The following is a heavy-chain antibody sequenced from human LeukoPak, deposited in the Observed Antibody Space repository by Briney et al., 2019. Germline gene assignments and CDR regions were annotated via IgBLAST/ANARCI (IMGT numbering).Heavy chain of an antibody. J-gene: IGHJ3*02. V-gene: IGHV1-69*13. Sequence: GASVKVSCKASGGTFSSYAISWVRQAPGQGLEWMGGIIPLFGRANYAQKFQGRVTITADESTSTAYMELSSLISDDTAVYYCARGGCGSCYRPSDAFDIWGQGTMVTVSS. D-gene: IGHD2-15*01. CDR3: ARGGCGSCYRPSDAFDI. CDR2: IIPLFGRA. CDR1: GGTFSSYA.